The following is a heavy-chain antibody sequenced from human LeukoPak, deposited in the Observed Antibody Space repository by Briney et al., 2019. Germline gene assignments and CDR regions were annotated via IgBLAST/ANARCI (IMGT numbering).Heavy chain of an antibody. CDR1: GFTFSSYS. D-gene: IGHD2-15*01. CDR2: ISSSSSYI. Sequence: GGSLRLSCAASGFTFSSYSMNWVRQAPGKGLEWVSSISSSSSYIYYADSVKGRFTISRDNAKNSLYLQMSSLRAEDTGVYYCARDLEDIVVVVAARGGGFDYWGQGTLVTVSS. J-gene: IGHJ4*02. CDR3: ARDLEDIVVVVAARGGGFDY. V-gene: IGHV3-21*01.